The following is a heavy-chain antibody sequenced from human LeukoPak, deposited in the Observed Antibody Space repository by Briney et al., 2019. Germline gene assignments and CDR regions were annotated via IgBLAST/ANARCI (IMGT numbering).Heavy chain of an antibody. J-gene: IGHJ6*02. V-gene: IGHV3-23*01. Sequence: GGSLRLSCAASGFTFSSYAMSWVRQAPGKGLEWVPAISGSGGSTYYADSVKGRFTISRDNSKNTLYLQMNSLRAEDTAVYYCSCSLFYYYGMDVWGQGTTVTVSS. D-gene: IGHD2-15*01. CDR3: SCSLFYYYGMDV. CDR2: ISGSGGST. CDR1: GFTFSSYA.